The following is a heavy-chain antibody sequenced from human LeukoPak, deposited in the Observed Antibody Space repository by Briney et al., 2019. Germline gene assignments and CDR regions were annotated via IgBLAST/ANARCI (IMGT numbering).Heavy chain of an antibody. CDR3: ARLQVVAAYYYYMDV. CDR1: GGSISSYY. D-gene: IGHD2-15*01. V-gene: IGHV4-59*01. CDR2: IYYSGST. J-gene: IGHJ6*03. Sequence: SETLSLTCTVSGGSISSYYWSWIRQPPGKGLEWLGYIYYSGSTNYNPSLKSRVTISVDTSKNQFSLKLSSVTAADTAVYYCARLQVVAAYYYYMDVWGKGTTVTVSS.